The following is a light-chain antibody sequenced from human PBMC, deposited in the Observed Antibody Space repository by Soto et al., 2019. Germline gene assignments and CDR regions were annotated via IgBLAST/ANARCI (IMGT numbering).Light chain of an antibody. V-gene: IGKV4-1*01. J-gene: IGKJ1*01. CDR2: WAS. Sequence: DIVMTHSPDSLAVSLGERATINCKSRQSVLYSSNNKNYLAWYQQKPGQPPKLLIYWASTRESGVPDRFSGSGSGTDFTLTISSLQAEDVAVYYCQQYYSTPWTFGQGTKVDIK. CDR3: QQYYSTPWT. CDR1: QSVLYSSNNKNY.